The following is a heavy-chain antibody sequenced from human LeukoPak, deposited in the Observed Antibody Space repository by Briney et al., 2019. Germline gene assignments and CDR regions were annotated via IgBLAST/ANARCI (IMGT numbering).Heavy chain of an antibody. V-gene: IGHV4-34*01. D-gene: IGHD6-13*01. Sequence: SETLSLTCAVYGGSFSGDYWSWIRQPPGKGLEWIGEINHSGSTNYNPSLKSRVTISVDTSKNQFSLKLSSVTAADTAVYYCARVRYSSSWYNPPHFDYWGQGTLVTVSS. CDR3: ARVRYSSSWYNPPHFDY. CDR1: GGSFSGDY. J-gene: IGHJ4*02. CDR2: INHSGST.